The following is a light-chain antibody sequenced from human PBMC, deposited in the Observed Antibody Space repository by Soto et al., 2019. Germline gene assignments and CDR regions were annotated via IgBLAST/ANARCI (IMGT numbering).Light chain of an antibody. CDR1: QSVSSN. CDR3: QQYNNWPPLT. CDR2: GAS. J-gene: IGKJ4*01. V-gene: IGKV3-15*01. Sequence: EIVMTQSPATLSVSPGERATLSCRASQSVSSNLAWYQQKPGQAPRLLIYGASTRATGIPARFSGSGSGTEFTLTISRLQSEDFAAYYGQQYNNWPPLTFGGGTKVDIK.